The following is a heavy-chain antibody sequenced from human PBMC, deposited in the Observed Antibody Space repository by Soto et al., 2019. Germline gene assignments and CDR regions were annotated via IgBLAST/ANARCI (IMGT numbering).Heavy chain of an antibody. CDR3: ARDSPSSIYLSGPRPPTCPARDAFDI. D-gene: IGHD2-8*02. V-gene: IGHV3-30-3*01. Sequence: PGGSLRLSCAASGFTFSSYAMHWVRQAPGKGLEWVAVIPYDGSNKYYADSVKGRFTISRDNSKNTLYLQMNSLRAEDTAVYYSARDSPSSIYLSGPRPPTCPARDAFDIWGQGTMVTVSS. CDR1: GFTFSSYA. J-gene: IGHJ3*02. CDR2: IPYDGSNK.